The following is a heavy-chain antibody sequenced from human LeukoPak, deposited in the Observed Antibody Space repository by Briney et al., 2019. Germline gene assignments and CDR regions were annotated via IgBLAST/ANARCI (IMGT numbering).Heavy chain of an antibody. CDR3: AREWGRIAVAGGPGY. J-gene: IGHJ4*02. V-gene: IGHV3-33*01. CDR1: GFIFSNYG. Sequence: PGGSLRLSCEASGFIFSNYGMHWVRQAPGKGLKWVALIWYDGKTKFHADSVKGRFTISRDNSGNTLFLQMSSLRVEDTAIYYCAREWGRIAVAGGPGYWGQGALVTVSS. D-gene: IGHD6-19*01. CDR2: IWYDGKTK.